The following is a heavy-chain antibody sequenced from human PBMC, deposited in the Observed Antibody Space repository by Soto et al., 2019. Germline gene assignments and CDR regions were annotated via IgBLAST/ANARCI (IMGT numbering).Heavy chain of an antibody. CDR3: ARDLAGDNYFDY. Sequence: QVQLQEAGPGLVKPSQTLSLTCTVSGGSISSGGYYWSWIRQHPGKGLEWIGYIYYSGSTYYNPSLKRRVTISVDTSKNQFALKLSSVTAADTAVYYCARDLAGDNYFDYWGQGTLVTVSS. CDR1: GGSISSGGYY. V-gene: IGHV4-31*03. CDR2: IYYSGST. D-gene: IGHD2-21*02. J-gene: IGHJ4*02.